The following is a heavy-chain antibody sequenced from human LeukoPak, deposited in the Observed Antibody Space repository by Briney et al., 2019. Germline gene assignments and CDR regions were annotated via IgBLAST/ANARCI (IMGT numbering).Heavy chain of an antibody. D-gene: IGHD2-15*01. CDR3: ARRSLGYCSGGSCYSGLYYYYYYMDV. Sequence: SETLSLTCAVYGGSYSGYYWSWIRQPPGKGLEWIGEINHSGSTNYNPSLKSRVTISVDTSKYQFSLKLSSVTAADTAVYYCARRSLGYCSGGSCYSGLYYYYYYMDVWGKGTTVTISS. J-gene: IGHJ6*03. CDR1: GGSYSGYY. V-gene: IGHV4-34*01. CDR2: INHSGST.